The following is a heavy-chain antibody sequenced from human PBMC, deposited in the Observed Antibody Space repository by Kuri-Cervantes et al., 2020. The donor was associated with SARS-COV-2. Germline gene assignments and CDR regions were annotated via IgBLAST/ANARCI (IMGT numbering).Heavy chain of an antibody. Sequence: LSLTCAASGFTFSSYSMNWVRQAPGKGLEWVSYISSSSSTIYYADSVKGRFTISRDNAKNSLYLQMNSLRAEDTAVYYCAKDRRYYDFWSGYSTNPSHYYYYYMDVWGKGTTVTVSS. CDR2: ISSSSSTI. D-gene: IGHD3-3*01. J-gene: IGHJ6*03. V-gene: IGHV3-48*01. CDR3: AKDRRYYDFWSGYSTNPSHYYYYYMDV. CDR1: GFTFSSYS.